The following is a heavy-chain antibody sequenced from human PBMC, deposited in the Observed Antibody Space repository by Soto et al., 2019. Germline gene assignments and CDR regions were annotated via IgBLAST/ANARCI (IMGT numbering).Heavy chain of an antibody. J-gene: IGHJ4*02. V-gene: IGHV4-34*01. D-gene: IGHD3-10*01. CDR2: INHSGST. CDR1: GGSFSGYY. CDR3: ARGPRYYGSGRNLDY. Sequence: PSETLSLTCAVYGGSFSGYYWTWIRQPPGTGLEWIGEINHSGSTNYNPSLKSRVTISVDTSKNQFSLKLTSVTAADTAVYYCARGPRYYGSGRNLDYWGQGTLVT.